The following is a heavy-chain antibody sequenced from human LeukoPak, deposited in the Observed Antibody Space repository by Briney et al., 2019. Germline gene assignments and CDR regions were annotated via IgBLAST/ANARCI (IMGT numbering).Heavy chain of an antibody. CDR1: GDSTAGRY. Sequence: SETLSLTCSVSGDSTAGRYWSWIRQSPGKGLEWLGLVYKSGDFNYHPSFRSRLSVSLDRSKTQVSLRLRSVTAADTAVYYCASGKYFYDDPASLNRASRTALDLWARGTMVIVSS. J-gene: IGHJ3*01. V-gene: IGHV4-59*11. D-gene: IGHD3-16*01. CDR3: ASGKYFYDDPASLNRASRTALDL. CDR2: VYKSGDF.